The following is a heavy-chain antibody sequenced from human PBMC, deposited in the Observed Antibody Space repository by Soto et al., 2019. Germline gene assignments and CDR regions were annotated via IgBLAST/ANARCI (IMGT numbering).Heavy chain of an antibody. Sequence: EVQLLESGGGLVQPGGSVRLSCAASGFTFNNYAMTWVRQAPGKGLEWVSAISGGGDTTSYADSVKGRFTVSRDGSKNTLYLQMRSRRAEDPALYYCAKGRGGSGSLTPLVDFWGQGTLVTVSS. V-gene: IGHV3-23*01. CDR2: ISGGGDTT. D-gene: IGHD3-10*01. CDR3: AKGRGGSGSLTPLVDF. CDR1: GFTFNNYA. J-gene: IGHJ4*02.